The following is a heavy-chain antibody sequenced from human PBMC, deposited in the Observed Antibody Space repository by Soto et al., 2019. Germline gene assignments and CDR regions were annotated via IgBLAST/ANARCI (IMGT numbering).Heavy chain of an antibody. CDR2: IIPIFGTA. Sequence: QVQLVQSGAEVKKPGSSVKVSCKASGGTFSSYAISWVRQAPGQGLEWMGGIIPIFGTANYAQKFQGRVTITADEYTSTAYMELSSLRSEDTAVYYCARAMVRGVTSYYYYGMDVWGQGTTVTVSS. D-gene: IGHD3-10*01. J-gene: IGHJ6*02. CDR1: GGTFSSYA. CDR3: ARAMVRGVTSYYYYGMDV. V-gene: IGHV1-69*01.